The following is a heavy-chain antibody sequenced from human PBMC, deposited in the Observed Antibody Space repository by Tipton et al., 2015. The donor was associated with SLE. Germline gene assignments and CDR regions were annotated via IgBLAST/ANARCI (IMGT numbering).Heavy chain of an antibody. CDR1: GGSFSAYP. CDR3: ARHELVAAKADY. Sequence: TLSLTCAVYGGSFSAYPWSWIRQPPGKGLEWIGEINHSGSTKYNSSLKSRVSTSIDTSNNQFYLNLNSVTAADTAVYYCARHELVAAKADYWGQGTLVTVSS. V-gene: IGHV4-34*01. CDR2: INHSGST. D-gene: IGHD5-12*01. J-gene: IGHJ4*02.